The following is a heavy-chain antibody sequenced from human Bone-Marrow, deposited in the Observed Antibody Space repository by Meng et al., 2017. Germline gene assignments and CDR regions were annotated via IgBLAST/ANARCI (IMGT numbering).Heavy chain of an antibody. D-gene: IGHD1-7*01. CDR2: INIRGSTL. J-gene: IGHJ6*02. Sequence: GESLKISCAASGFTFTSYEFNWVRQAPGKGLEWISFINIRGSTLYYADSVEGRFTVSRDNSKHTLYLQMNSLRAEDTAVYYCAKTYWELYYYYYGMDVWGQGTTVTVSS. V-gene: IGHV3-48*03. CDR1: GFTFTSYE. CDR3: AKTYWELYYYYYGMDV.